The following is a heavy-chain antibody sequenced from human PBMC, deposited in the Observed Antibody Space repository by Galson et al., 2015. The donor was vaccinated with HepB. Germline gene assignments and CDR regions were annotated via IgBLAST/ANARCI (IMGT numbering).Heavy chain of an antibody. Sequence: SLRLSCAASGFTFSSYAMSWVRQAPGKGLEWVSAISGSGGSIYYANSVKGRFTISRDNSKNTLYLQMNSLGAEDTAVYYCAKRAVAGTAVHSPYYFDYWGQGTLVTVSS. D-gene: IGHD6-19*01. CDR2: ISGSGGSI. CDR1: GFTFSSYA. CDR3: AKRAVAGTAVHSPYYFDY. J-gene: IGHJ4*02. V-gene: IGHV3-23*01.